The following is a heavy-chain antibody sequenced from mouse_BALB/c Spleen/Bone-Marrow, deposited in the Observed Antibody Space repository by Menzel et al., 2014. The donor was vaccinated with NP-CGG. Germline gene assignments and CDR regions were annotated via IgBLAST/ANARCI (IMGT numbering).Heavy chain of an antibody. CDR3: ARHGFYYAMDY. Sequence: DVMLVEYGGGLVQPGESLKLSCESNEYEFPSHDMSWVRKTPEKRLELVAAINSDGGITNYPDTMERRFTISRDNTKKTLYLQMSSLRSEDTALYYCARHGFYYAMDYWGQGTSVTVSS. CDR2: INSDGGIT. J-gene: IGHJ4*01. CDR1: EYEFPSHD. V-gene: IGHV5-2*01.